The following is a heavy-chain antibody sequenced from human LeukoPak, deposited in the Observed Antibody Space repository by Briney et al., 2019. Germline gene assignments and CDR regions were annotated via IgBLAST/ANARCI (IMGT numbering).Heavy chain of an antibody. CDR2: IWYDGSNK. CDR3: AGDSRKAYGTGVDD. V-gene: IGHV3-33*01. Sequence: GGSLRLSCAASGFTFSTYGMHWVRQAPGKGLEWVAIIWYDGSNKYYAESVKGRFTISRANSKNTLYLQMNSLRAEETAVYYCAGDSRKAYGTGVDDWGQGTLVTVSS. CDR1: GFTFSTYG. J-gene: IGHJ4*02. D-gene: IGHD3-10*01.